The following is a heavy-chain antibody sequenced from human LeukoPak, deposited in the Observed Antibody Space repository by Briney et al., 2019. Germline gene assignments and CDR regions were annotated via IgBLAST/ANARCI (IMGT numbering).Heavy chain of an antibody. V-gene: IGHV3-48*01. D-gene: IGHD1-26*01. J-gene: IGHJ4*02. CDR3: ARNRVGATIVIDY. Sequence: GGSPRLSCAASGFTFSSYAMSWVRQAPGKGLEWVSYISSSSSTIYHADSVKGRFTISRDNAKNSLYLQMNSLRAEDTAVYYCARNRVGATIVIDYWGQGTLVTVSS. CDR2: ISSSSSTI. CDR1: GFTFSSYA.